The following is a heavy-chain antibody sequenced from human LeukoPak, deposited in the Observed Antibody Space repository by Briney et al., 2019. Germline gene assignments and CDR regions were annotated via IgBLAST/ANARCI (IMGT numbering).Heavy chain of an antibody. V-gene: IGHV3-21*01. CDR1: GFTFSTYT. CDR3: ATYPRPYDSSGSTSLYYYYMDV. J-gene: IGHJ6*03. CDR2: ITSSSSSTI. Sequence: PGGSLRLSCAASGFTFSTYTMNWVRQAPGKGLEWVSSITSSSSSTIYYADSVKGRFTISRDNAKNSLYLQMNSLRAEDTAVYYCATYPRPYDSSGSTSLYYYYMDVWGKGTTVTISS. D-gene: IGHD3-22*01.